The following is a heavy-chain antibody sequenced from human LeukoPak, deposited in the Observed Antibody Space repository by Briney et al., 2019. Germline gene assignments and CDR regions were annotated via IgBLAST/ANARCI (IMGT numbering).Heavy chain of an antibody. V-gene: IGHV3-7*03. CDR3: ARVMRDHGDYTSPNSDY. Sequence: GGSLRLSCAASGFTFSSYWMSWVRQAPGKGLEWVANIKQDGSEKHYVDSVKGRFTISRDNAKNSLDLQMNSLRAEDTAVYYCARVMRDHGDYTSPNSDYWGQGTLVTVSS. J-gene: IGHJ4*02. D-gene: IGHD4-17*01. CDR1: GFTFSSYW. CDR2: IKQDGSEK.